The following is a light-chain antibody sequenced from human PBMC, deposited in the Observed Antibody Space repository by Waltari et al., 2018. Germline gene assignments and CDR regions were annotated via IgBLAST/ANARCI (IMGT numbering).Light chain of an antibody. V-gene: IGLV3-19*01. CDR3: NSRDSSGNHVV. Sequence: SSELTQDPAVSVALGQTVRITCQGDSLRSYYASWYQQKPGQAPVLVLDGKNNRPSGSPDRFSGSSSGNTASLTITGAQAEDEADYSCNSRDSSGNHVVFGGGTKLTVL. J-gene: IGLJ2*01. CDR1: SLRSYY. CDR2: GKN.